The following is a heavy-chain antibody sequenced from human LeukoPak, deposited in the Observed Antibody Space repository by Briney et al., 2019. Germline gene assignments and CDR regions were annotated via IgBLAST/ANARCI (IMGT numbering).Heavy chain of an antibody. Sequence: PGGSLRLSCAASGFTFSSNGMHWVRRAPAKGLGGVAVIWYDGSNKYYADSVKGRFTISRDNSKNTLYLQMNSLRAEDTAVYYCAKSEVAAAPDYWGQGTLVTVSS. CDR2: IWYDGSNK. D-gene: IGHD6-13*01. CDR1: GFTFSSNG. J-gene: IGHJ4*02. V-gene: IGHV3-33*06. CDR3: AKSEVAAAPDY.